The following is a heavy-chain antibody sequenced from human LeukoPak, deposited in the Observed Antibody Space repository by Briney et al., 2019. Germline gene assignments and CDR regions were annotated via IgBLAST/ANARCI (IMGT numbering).Heavy chain of an antibody. J-gene: IGHJ5*02. CDR1: GGSISSGGYY. CDR3: ARVGYCSSTSCYNFWFDP. V-gene: IGHV4-31*03. D-gene: IGHD2-2*02. CDR2: IYYSGST. Sequence: SETLSLTCTVSGGSISSGGYYWSWIRQHPGKGLEWIGYIYYSGSTYYNPSLKSRVTISVDMSKNQFSLKLSSVTAADTAVYYCARVGYCSSTSCYNFWFDPWGQGTLVTVSS.